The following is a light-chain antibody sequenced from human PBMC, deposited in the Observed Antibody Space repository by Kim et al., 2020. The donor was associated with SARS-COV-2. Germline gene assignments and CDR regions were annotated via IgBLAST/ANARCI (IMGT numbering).Light chain of an antibody. CDR1: QGISGY. CDR3: QQYYSYPYT. CDR2: AAS. Sequence: AIRMTQSPSSFSASTGDRVTITCRASQGISGYLAWYQQKPGKAPKLLIYAASTLQSGVPSRFSGSGSGTDFTLTISCLQSEDFATYYCQQYYSYPYTFGQGTKLEI. V-gene: IGKV1-8*01. J-gene: IGKJ2*01.